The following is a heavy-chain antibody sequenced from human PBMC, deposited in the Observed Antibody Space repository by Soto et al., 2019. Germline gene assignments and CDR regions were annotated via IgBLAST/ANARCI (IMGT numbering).Heavy chain of an antibody. J-gene: IGHJ4*02. D-gene: IGHD2-15*01. CDR3: GRGFGGTH. CDR2: INQDGSAK. CDR1: EGNINDYY. Sequence: CGSKRHPNAASEGNINDYYGVCIRQEQGRGREWVANINQDGSAKYYVDSVKGRFTISRDNAKSSLYLQINSLRAEATATYYCGRGFGGTHWGQGSLVTVSS. V-gene: IGHV3-7*05.